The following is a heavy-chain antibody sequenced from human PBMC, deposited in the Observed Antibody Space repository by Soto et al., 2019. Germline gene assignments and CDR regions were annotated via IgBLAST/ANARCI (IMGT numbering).Heavy chain of an antibody. CDR1: GASITSGGYH. CDR2: IYYRGSG. J-gene: IGHJ2*01. D-gene: IGHD4-4*01. Sequence: QVQLRESGPGLLKPSQTLSLTCTVSGASITSGGYHWSWIRQHPGKDLEWIGYIYYRGSGYYNPSLKSRVTISLDASKNQFSLTLTSVTAADTAVYYCARGIRSHYPDWEFDLRGSGTQVTVYS. V-gene: IGHV4-31*03. CDR3: ARGIRSHYPDWEFDL.